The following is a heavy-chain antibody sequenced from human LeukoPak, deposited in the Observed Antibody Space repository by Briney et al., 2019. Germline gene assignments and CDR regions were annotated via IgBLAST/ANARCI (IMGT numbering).Heavy chain of an antibody. V-gene: IGHV3-21*06. D-gene: IGHD3-10*01. Sequence: GGSLRLSCAGSGFTFSSYSMNWIRQAPGKGLEWVSSISFNNVIFYADSLKGRLTISRDNAKNSVYLHMNSLRAEDTALYYCARLSAYYYGSFFYYYMGVWGKGTTVTVSS. J-gene: IGHJ6*03. CDR3: ARLSAYYYGSFFYYYMGV. CDR2: ISFNNVI. CDR1: GFTFSSYS.